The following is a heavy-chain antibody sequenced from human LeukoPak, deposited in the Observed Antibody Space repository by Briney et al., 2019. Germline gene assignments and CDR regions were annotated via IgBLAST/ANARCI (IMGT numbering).Heavy chain of an antibody. CDR1: GGSISSSDYY. D-gene: IGHD6-19*01. CDR2: IYYSGRT. J-gene: IGHJ6*02. Sequence: PSETLSLTCTVSGGSISSSDYYWGWIRQPPGKGLEWIGTIYYSGRTYYNPSLKNRVTISIDTSKNQFSLKLSSVTAADTAVYYCARLVSIAVADHYYYYGMDVWGQGTTVTVSS. CDR3: ARLVSIAVADHYYYYGMDV. V-gene: IGHV4-39*01.